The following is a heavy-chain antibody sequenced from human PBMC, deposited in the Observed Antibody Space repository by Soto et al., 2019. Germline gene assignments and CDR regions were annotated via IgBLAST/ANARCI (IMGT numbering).Heavy chain of an antibody. V-gene: IGHV4-30-2*01. Sequence: QLQLQESGSGLVKPSQTLSLTCAVSGGSISSGGYSWSWIRQPPGKGLEGIGYIYHSGSTYYNPSLKSRVTISVDRSKHQFSLKLSSVTAADTAVYYCASSYYYDSSGPDAFDIWGQGTMVTVSS. J-gene: IGHJ3*02. CDR1: GGSISSGGYS. D-gene: IGHD3-22*01. CDR3: ASSYYYDSSGPDAFDI. CDR2: IYHSGST.